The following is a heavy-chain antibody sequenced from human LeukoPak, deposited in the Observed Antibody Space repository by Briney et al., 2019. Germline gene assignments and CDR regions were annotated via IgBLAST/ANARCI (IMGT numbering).Heavy chain of an antibody. Sequence: GGSLRLSCAASGFTFSIYSMSWVRQAPGKGLEWVSYISGSTITIHYADSVKGRFTISRDNAKNSLYLQMNSLRAEDTAVYYCARDDRSTWYSDFWGQGTLVTVPS. J-gene: IGHJ4*02. D-gene: IGHD1-26*01. V-gene: IGHV3-48*04. CDR2: ISGSTITI. CDR1: GFTFSIYS. CDR3: ARDDRSTWYSDF.